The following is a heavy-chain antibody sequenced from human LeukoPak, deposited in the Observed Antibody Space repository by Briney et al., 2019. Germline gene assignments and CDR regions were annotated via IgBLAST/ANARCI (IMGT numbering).Heavy chain of an antibody. CDR3: ARRRYSYGYGLDY. CDR1: GGSFSGYY. J-gene: IGHJ4*02. D-gene: IGHD5-18*01. V-gene: IGHV4-34*01. CDR2: INHSGST. Sequence: SETLSLTCAVYGGSFSGYYWSWIRQPPGKGLEWIGEINHSGSTNYNPSLKSRVTISVDTSKNQFSPKLSSVTAADTAVYYCARRRYSYGYGLDYWGQGTLVTVSS.